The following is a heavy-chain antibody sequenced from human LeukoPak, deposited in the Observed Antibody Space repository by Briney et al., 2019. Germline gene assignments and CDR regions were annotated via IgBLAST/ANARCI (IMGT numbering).Heavy chain of an antibody. CDR1: GGSISSGDYY. J-gene: IGHJ4*02. D-gene: IGHD5-24*01. V-gene: IGHV4-30-4*01. CDR3: ARDAGYNFDY. Sequence: SETLSLTCTVSGGSISSGDYYWSWIRQPPGKGLEWIGYTYYSESTYYNPSLKGRVTISVDTSKNQFSLKLSSVTAADTAVYYCARDAGYNFDYWGQGTLVTVSS. CDR2: TYYSEST.